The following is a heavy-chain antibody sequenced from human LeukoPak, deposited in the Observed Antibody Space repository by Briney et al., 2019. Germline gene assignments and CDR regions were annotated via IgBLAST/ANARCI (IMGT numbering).Heavy chain of an antibody. CDR3: AKGYYDSSGYHYAVLFDY. CDR2: ISGSGGST. J-gene: IGHJ4*02. CDR1: GFTFSSYA. V-gene: IGHV3-23*01. D-gene: IGHD3-22*01. Sequence: GGSLRLSCAASGFTFSSYAMSWVRQAPGKGLEWVLAISGSGGSTYYADSVKGRFTISRDNSKNTLYLQMNSLRAEDTAVYYCAKGYYDSSGYHYAVLFDYWGQGTLVTVSS.